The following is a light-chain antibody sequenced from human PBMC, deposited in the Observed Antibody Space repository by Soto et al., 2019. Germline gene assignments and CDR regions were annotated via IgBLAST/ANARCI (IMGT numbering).Light chain of an antibody. J-gene: IGLJ3*02. Sequence: QLVLTQPPSASGTPGQRVIISCSGSTSNLGGNSANWYQQFPGTAPKVLIYSNNQRPSGVPDRFSGSKSGTSASLAISGLQSEDEAHYYCAAWDDSLNGWVFGGGTKLTVL. V-gene: IGLV1-44*01. CDR2: SNN. CDR3: AAWDDSLNGWV. CDR1: TSNLGGNS.